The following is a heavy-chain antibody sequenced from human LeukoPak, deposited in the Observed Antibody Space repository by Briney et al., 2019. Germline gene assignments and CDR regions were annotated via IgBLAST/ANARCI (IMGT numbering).Heavy chain of an antibody. CDR3: ARGSSGWYRKSGDY. J-gene: IGHJ4*02. CDR2: ISSSGSTI. Sequence: GGSLRLSCAASGFTFSSYEMNWVRQAPGEGLEWVSYISSSGSTIYYADSVKGRFTISRDNAKNSLYLQMNSLRAEDTAVYYCARGSSGWYRKSGDYWGQGTLVTVSS. CDR1: GFTFSSYE. V-gene: IGHV3-48*03. D-gene: IGHD6-19*01.